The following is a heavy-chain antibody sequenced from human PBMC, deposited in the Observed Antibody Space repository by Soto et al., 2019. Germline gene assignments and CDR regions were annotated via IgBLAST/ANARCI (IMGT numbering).Heavy chain of an antibody. CDR3: SGFYGGKLGGAFDI. D-gene: IGHD4-17*01. CDR2: IKQDGSEK. V-gene: IGHV3-7*03. Sequence: EVQLVESGGGLVQPGGSLRLSCAASGFTFSSYWMSWVRQAPGKGLEWVANIKQDGSEKYYVDSVKGRFTISRDNAKKSIYLQMKRLGAEDTAVYYWSGFYGGKLGGAFDIWGQGTMVTVSS. CDR1: GFTFSSYW. J-gene: IGHJ3*02.